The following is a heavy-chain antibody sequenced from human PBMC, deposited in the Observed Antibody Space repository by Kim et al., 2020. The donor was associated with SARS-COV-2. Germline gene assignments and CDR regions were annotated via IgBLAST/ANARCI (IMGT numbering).Heavy chain of an antibody. Sequence: GESLKISCQGSGYNFTTYWISWVRQMPGKGLEWMGRIDPSDSYTQYSPSFQGHVTISADKSSSTAYLQWSSLKASDTAIYYCQRDYGDYVGKVPEDYWGQGTLVTVSS. D-gene: IGHD4-17*01. CDR3: QRDYGDYVGKVPEDY. J-gene: IGHJ4*02. CDR2: IDPSDSYT. CDR1: GYNFTTYW. V-gene: IGHV5-10-1*01.